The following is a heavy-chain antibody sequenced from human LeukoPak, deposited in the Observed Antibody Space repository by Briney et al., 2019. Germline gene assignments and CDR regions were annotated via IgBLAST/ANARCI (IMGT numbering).Heavy chain of an antibody. V-gene: IGHV1-69*01. J-gene: IGHJ5*02. CDR1: GGTFSSYA. D-gene: IGHD3-10*01. Sequence: EASVKVSCKASGGTFSSYAISWVRQAPGQGLEWMGGIIPIFGTANYAQKFQGRVTITADESTSTAYMELSSLRSEDTAVYYCARGQEVLLWFGPPHQWFDPWGQGTLVTVSS. CDR3: ARGQEVLLWFGPPHQWFDP. CDR2: IIPIFGTA.